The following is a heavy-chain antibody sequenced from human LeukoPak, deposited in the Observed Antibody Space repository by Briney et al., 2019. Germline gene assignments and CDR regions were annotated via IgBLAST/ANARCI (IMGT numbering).Heavy chain of an antibody. CDR3: ARYRSTPGGFDP. CDR1: GGSISSYY. J-gene: IGHJ5*02. D-gene: IGHD2-2*01. CDR2: IYYSGST. V-gene: IGHV4-59*01. Sequence: SETLSLTCTVSGGSISSYYWSWIRQPPGKGLEWIGYIYYSGSTNYNPSPKSRVTISVDTSKNQFSLKLSSVTAADTAVYYCARYRSTPGGFDPWGQGTLVTVSS.